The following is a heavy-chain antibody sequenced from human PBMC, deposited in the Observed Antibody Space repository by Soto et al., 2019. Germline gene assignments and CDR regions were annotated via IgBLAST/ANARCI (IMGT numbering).Heavy chain of an antibody. V-gene: IGHV4-39*01. CDR2: IDYSGST. Sequence: QLQLQESGPGLVKPSETLSLTCAVSGGSISSSSYYWGWIRQPPGKGLEWLGSIDYSGSTYYTPSLQSRVAISVSTSKTQFSLNLNSVTAADTAVYYCARRTVNIRTFYSGLKTHCFDYWGQGTLVTVSS. CDR1: GGSISSSSYY. J-gene: IGHJ4*02. D-gene: IGHD6-19*01. CDR3: ARRTVNIRTFYSGLKTHCFDY.